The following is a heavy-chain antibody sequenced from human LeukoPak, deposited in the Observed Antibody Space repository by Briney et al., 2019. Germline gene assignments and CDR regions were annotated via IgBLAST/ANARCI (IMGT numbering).Heavy chain of an antibody. CDR3: ARRASAYDSSGYHFDY. V-gene: IGHV5-51*01. CDR2: IYPADSDT. Sequence: AGASLKISCKGSGYSFSSYWIGWVRQLPGKGLEWMGIIYPADSDTRYSPSFQGQVTISADKSITTAYLHWSSLQASDTAMYYCARRASAYDSSGYHFDYWGQGTLVTVSS. J-gene: IGHJ4*02. D-gene: IGHD3-22*01. CDR1: GYSFSSYW.